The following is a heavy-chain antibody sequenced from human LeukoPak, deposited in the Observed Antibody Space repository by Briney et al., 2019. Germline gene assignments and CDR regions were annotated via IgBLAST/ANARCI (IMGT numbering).Heavy chain of an antibody. CDR2: MHPNSGNR. V-gene: IGHV1-8*01. Sequence: ASVTVSCKASGYTFTSYDINWVRQASGQGLEWMGWMHPNSGNRGYAQKFQGRVTMTRNTSINTAYMELSSLRSEDTAVYYCARAFSITIVGVASNWFDPWGQGTLVTVSS. J-gene: IGHJ5*02. CDR3: ARAFSITIVGVASNWFDP. CDR1: GYTFTSYD. D-gene: IGHD3-3*01.